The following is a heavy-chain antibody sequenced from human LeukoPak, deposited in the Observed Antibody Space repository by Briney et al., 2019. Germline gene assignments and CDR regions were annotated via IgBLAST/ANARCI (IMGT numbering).Heavy chain of an antibody. CDR1: GGSFSGYY. CDR2: INHSGST. V-gene: IGHV4-34*01. CDR3: ARHVTRKGDY. J-gene: IGHJ4*02. Sequence: SETLSLTCAVYGGSFSGYYWSWIRQPPGKGLEWIGEINHSGSTNYNPSLKSRVTISVDTSKNQFSLKLSSVTAADTAVYYCARHVTRKGDYWGQGTLVTVSS.